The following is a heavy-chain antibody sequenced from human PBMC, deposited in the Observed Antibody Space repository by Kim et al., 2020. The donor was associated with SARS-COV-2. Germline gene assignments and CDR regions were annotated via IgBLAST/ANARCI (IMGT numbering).Heavy chain of an antibody. D-gene: IGHD1-26*01. V-gene: IGHV3-66*01. CDR1: GFTVSSNY. J-gene: IGHJ5*02. CDR3: VTKSIVGVNWFDP. CDR2: IYSGGST. Sequence: GGSLRLSCAASGFTVSSNYMSWVRQAPGKGLEWVSVIYSGGSTYYADSVKGRFTISRDKSKNTLYLQMNSLRAEDTAVYYGVTKSIVGVNWFDPWCQGTL.